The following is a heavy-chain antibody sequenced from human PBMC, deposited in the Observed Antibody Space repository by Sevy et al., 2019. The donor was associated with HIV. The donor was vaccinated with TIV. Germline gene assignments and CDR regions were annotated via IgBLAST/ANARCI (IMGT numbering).Heavy chain of an antibody. Sequence: GGSLRLSCAASGFTFSSYGMHWVRQAPGKGLEWVAVIWYDGSNKYYADSVKGRFTISRDNSKNTLYLQMNSLRAEETAVYYCARGLAIAAAGTDYFDYWGQGTLVTVSS. V-gene: IGHV3-33*01. CDR1: GFTFSSYG. D-gene: IGHD6-13*01. CDR2: IWYDGSNK. CDR3: ARGLAIAAAGTDYFDY. J-gene: IGHJ4*02.